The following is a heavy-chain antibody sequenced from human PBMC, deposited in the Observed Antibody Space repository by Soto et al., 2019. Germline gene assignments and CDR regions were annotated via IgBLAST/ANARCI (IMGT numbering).Heavy chain of an antibody. J-gene: IGHJ4*02. Sequence: KSSETLSLTCAVYGGSFRGYYWSWIRQPPGKGLEWIGEINHSGSTNYNPSLKSRVTISVDTSKNQFSLKLSSVTAADTAVYYCASYGGSYYRRDYWRQGTLVTVSS. D-gene: IGHD1-26*01. CDR3: ASYGGSYYRRDY. CDR2: INHSGST. V-gene: IGHV4-34*01. CDR1: GGSFRGYY.